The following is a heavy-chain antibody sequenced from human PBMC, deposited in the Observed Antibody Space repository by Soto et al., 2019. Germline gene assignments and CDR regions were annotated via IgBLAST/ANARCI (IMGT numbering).Heavy chain of an antibody. V-gene: IGHV1-2*04. CDR1: GYTFTSYG. Sequence: GASVKVSRKASGYTFTSYGISWVRQAPGQGLEWMGWINPNSGGTNYAQKFQGWVTMTRDTSISTAYMELSRLRSDDTAVYYCAREVDITGTTFLEWDYYYGMDVWGQGTTVTVSS. CDR2: INPNSGGT. J-gene: IGHJ6*02. CDR3: AREVDITGTTFLEWDYYYGMDV. D-gene: IGHD1-7*01.